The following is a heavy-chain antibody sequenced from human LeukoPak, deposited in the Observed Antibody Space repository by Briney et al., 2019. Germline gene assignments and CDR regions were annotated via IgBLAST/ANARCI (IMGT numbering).Heavy chain of an antibody. V-gene: IGHV4-39*07. Sequence: SETLSLTCTVSGGSISSGDYYWSWIRQPPGKGLEWIGEINHSGSTNYNPSLKSRVTISVDTSKNQFSLKLSSVTAADTAVYYCARVQQWLVLFYWFDPWGQGTLVTVSS. CDR2: INHSGST. D-gene: IGHD6-19*01. CDR3: ARVQQWLVLFYWFDP. J-gene: IGHJ5*02. CDR1: GGSISSGDYY.